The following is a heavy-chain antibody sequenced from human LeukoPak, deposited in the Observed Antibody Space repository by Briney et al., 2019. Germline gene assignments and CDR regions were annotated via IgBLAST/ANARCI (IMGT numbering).Heavy chain of an antibody. CDR3: VRGPYGASISKWFDP. V-gene: IGHV4-59*01. CDR2: IYYSGDT. J-gene: IGHJ5*02. CDR1: GGSISSYY. Sequence: PSETLSLTCTVSGGSISSYYWSWIRQSPGGGLEWIGYIYYSGDTAYNPSLRSRVTSSVDTSKNQFSLQLRSVTTADTAVYYCVRGPYGASISKWFDPWGQGTQVIVSP. D-gene: IGHD4/OR15-4a*01.